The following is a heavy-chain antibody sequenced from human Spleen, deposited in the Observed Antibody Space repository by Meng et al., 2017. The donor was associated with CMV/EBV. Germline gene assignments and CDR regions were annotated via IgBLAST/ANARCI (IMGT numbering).Heavy chain of an antibody. D-gene: IGHD5-24*01. J-gene: IGHJ6*02. CDR2: IGPSGSTI. CDR1: GFIVITTE. Sequence: GESLKISCAASGFIVITTEMSWVRQAPGTGLEWVSYIGPSGSTINYADSVKGRFTISRDNAKNSLYLQVNSLRAEDTAVYYCARSGGYNFPYYYYGMDVWGQGTTVTVSS. V-gene: IGHV3-48*03. CDR3: ARSGGYNFPYYYYGMDV.